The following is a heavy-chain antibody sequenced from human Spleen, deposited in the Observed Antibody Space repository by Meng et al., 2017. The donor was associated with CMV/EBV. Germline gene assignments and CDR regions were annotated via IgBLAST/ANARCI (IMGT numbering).Heavy chain of an antibody. D-gene: IGHD3-22*01. V-gene: IGHV1-69*12. J-gene: IGHJ4*02. Sequence: QVQAVQAGAEVKKPGSSVKVSCKASGGTFSSYAISWVRQAPGQGLEWMGGIIPIFGTANYAQKFQGRVTITADESTSTAYMELSSLRSEDTAVYYCASAIGSSGYPYYFDYWGQGTLVTVSS. CDR1: GGTFSSYA. CDR2: IIPIFGTA. CDR3: ASAIGSSGYPYYFDY.